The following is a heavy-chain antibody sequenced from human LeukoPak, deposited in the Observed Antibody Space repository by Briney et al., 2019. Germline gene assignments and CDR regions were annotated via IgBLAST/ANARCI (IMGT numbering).Heavy chain of an antibody. CDR3: ARVPTTYYDILTGYLTRGTTNRDYYYYGMDV. J-gene: IGHJ6*01. Sequence: SQTLSLTCTVSGGSISSGSYYWSWIRQPAGKGLEWIGRIYTSGSTNYNPSLKSRVTISVDTSKNQFSLKLSSVTAADTAVYYCARVPTTYYDILTGYLTRGTTNRDYYYYGMDVWGQGTTVTVSS. CDR2: IYTSGST. CDR1: GGSISSGSYY. V-gene: IGHV4-61*02. D-gene: IGHD3-9*01.